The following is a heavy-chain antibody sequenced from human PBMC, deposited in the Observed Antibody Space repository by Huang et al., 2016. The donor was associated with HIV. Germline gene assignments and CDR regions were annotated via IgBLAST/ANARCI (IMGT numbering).Heavy chain of an antibody. D-gene: IGHD3-3*01. CDR1: GGTFNNA. CDR3: ARGAPDLDSHLDH. V-gene: IGHV1-69*13. J-gene: IGHJ4*02. CDR2: IIPIFGTP. Sequence: QFQLVQSVAEVKKPWSSVKVSCKVSGGTFNNAICWVRQAPGQGLEWMGGIIPIFGTPNYARKFQGRVTMTADESTSIAYMELSSLRSEDTAVYYCARGAPDLDSHLDHWGQGTLVTVSS.